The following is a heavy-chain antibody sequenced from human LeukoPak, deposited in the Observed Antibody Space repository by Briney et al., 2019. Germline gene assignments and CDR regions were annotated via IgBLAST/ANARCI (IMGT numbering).Heavy chain of an antibody. CDR1: GGSISSSSYY. Sequence: PSETLSLTCTVSGGSISSSSYYWGWIRQPPGKGLEWIGSIYYSGSTYYNPSLKSRVTISVDTSKNQFSLKLSSVTVADTAVYYCARVYSGFSNWFDPWGQGTLVTVSS. D-gene: IGHD5-12*01. CDR2: IYYSGST. J-gene: IGHJ5*02. CDR3: ARVYSGFSNWFDP. V-gene: IGHV4-39*07.